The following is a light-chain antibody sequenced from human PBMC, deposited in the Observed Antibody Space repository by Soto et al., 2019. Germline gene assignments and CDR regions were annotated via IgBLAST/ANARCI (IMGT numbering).Light chain of an antibody. CDR3: QQYNTYWT. CDR1: QGIRND. Sequence: IQMTQSPSSLSASVGDRVTITCRASQGIRNDLGWYQQKPGKAPKVLIYKASTLESGVPSRFSGSGSGTEFTLTISSLQPDDAATYYCQQYNTYWTFGQGTKVEIK. CDR2: KAS. V-gene: IGKV1-5*03. J-gene: IGKJ1*01.